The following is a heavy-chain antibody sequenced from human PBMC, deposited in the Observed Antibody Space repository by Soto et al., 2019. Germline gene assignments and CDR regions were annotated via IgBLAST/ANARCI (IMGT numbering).Heavy chain of an antibody. Sequence: QLQLQESGPGLVKPSETLSLTCTVSGGSISTSSYYWGWIRQPPGKGLEWIGSVYYSGSTYYNPSLKIRVTISVDTSKNQFSLKLSSVTAADTAVYYCARGYDSSGDYWGQGTLVTVSS. CDR2: VYYSGST. CDR1: GGSISTSSYY. D-gene: IGHD3-22*01. J-gene: IGHJ4*02. V-gene: IGHV4-39*01. CDR3: ARGYDSSGDY.